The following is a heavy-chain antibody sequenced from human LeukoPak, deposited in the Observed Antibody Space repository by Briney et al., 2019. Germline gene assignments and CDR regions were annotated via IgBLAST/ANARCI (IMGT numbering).Heavy chain of an antibody. J-gene: IGHJ4*02. CDR3: ARSPNNYYDSSVDY. CDR2: ISAYNGNT. V-gene: IGHV1-18*01. CDR1: GYTFTSYG. D-gene: IGHD3-22*01. Sequence: GASVKVSCTASGYTFTSYGISWVRQAPGQGLEWMGWISAYNGNTNYAQKFQGRVTMTTDTSTSTAYMELRSLRSDDTAVYYCARSPNNYYDSSVDYWGQGTLVTVSS.